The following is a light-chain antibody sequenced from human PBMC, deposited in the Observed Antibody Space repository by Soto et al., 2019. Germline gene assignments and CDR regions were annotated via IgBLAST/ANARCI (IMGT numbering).Light chain of an antibody. CDR2: GAS. J-gene: IGKJ1*01. V-gene: IGKV3-20*01. Sequence: EIVLTQSPGTLSLSPGERPTLSFRASQSVSSSYLAWYPQKPGQAPRLXIFGASSRATGIPDMFICSGSGTDCTRAISRLETEDVAVDYCQQYGSSTWTFGQGTQVDIK. CDR3: QQYGSSTWT. CDR1: QSVSSSY.